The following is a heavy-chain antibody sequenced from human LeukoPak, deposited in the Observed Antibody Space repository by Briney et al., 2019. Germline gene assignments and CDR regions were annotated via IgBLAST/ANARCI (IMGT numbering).Heavy chain of an antibody. CDR3: ARLFSHGCGDY. D-gene: IGHD1-26*01. CDR1: GYSFSIYW. V-gene: IGHV5-51*01. Sequence: GESLKISCKGSGYSFSIYWIAWVRQMPGKGLEWMGIIYPGDSDTRYSPSFQGQVTISADKSITTAYLQWSSLKASDTAMYYCARLFSHGCGDYWGQGTLVTVSS. CDR2: IYPGDSDT. J-gene: IGHJ4*02.